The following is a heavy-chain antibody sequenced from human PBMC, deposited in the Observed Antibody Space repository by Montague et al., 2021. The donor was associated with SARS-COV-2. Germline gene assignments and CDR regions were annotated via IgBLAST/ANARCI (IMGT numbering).Heavy chain of an antibody. CDR2: XDWDDDK. J-gene: IGHJ6*04. CDR1: GFSLSTSGMC. V-gene: IGHV2-70*01. D-gene: IGHD3-9*01. Sequence: PALVKPTQTLTLTCTFSGFSLSTSGMCVSWIRQPPGKALEWLALXDWDDDKYYSTSLKTRLTISKDTSKNQVVLTMTNMDPVDTATYHCARMDILTGYYAYGMDVWGKGTTVTVSS. CDR3: ARMDILTGYYAYGMDV.